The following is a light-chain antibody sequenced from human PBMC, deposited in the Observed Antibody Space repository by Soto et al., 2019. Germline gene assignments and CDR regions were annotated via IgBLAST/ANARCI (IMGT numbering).Light chain of an antibody. CDR1: SSDVGGYEY. J-gene: IGLJ2*01. V-gene: IGLV2-14*03. CDR3: SSYTTSSTVV. Sequence: QSALTQPASVSGSPGQSITISCTGTSSDVGGYEYVSWYQQHPGKAPKLMIYDVSNRPSGVSNRFSGSKSGNTASLTISGLQAEDEADYHCSSYTTSSTVVFGGGTKLTVL. CDR2: DVS.